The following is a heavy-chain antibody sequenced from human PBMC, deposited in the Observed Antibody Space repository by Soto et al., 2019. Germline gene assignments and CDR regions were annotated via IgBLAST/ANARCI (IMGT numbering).Heavy chain of an antibody. Sequence: EVQLVESGGGLVKPGGSLRLSCAASGFTFSSYSMNWVRQAPGKGLEWVSSISSSSSYIYYADSVKGRFTISRDNAKNSLYLQMNSLRAEDTAVYYCARDYEGRFLEWHREMGNWFDPWGQGTLVTVSS. CDR2: ISSSSSYI. J-gene: IGHJ5*02. CDR1: GFTFSSYS. CDR3: ARDYEGRFLEWHREMGNWFDP. V-gene: IGHV3-21*01. D-gene: IGHD3-3*01.